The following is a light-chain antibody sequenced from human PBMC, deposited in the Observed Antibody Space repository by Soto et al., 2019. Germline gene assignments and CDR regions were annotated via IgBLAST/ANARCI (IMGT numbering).Light chain of an antibody. CDR1: QTVSSNY. CDR2: GAS. CDR3: QKYGSSRT. V-gene: IGKV3-20*01. Sequence: EIVLTQSPDTLSLSPGERATLSCRASQTVSSNYVAWYQQKPGQAPRLLIYGASSRATGIPDRFSGSGSGTDFTLTISRLEPEDFAVYYCQKYGSSRTFGQGTKVEIK. J-gene: IGKJ1*01.